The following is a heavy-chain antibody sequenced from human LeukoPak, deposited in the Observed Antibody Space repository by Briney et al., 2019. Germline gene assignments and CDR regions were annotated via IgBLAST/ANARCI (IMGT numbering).Heavy chain of an antibody. J-gene: IGHJ6*02. CDR2: ISYSGNT. D-gene: IGHD2-2*01. V-gene: IGHV4-30-4*01. CDR1: GVSISSGDYH. Sequence: SQTLSLTCTVSGVSISSGDYHWNWIRQPPGRGLEWIGYISYSGNTYYNPSLKSRLTVSLDTSRSQISLRLSSVTAADTAVYYCAREKVPENNYYYGMDVWGQGTTVTVSS. CDR3: AREKVPENNYYYGMDV.